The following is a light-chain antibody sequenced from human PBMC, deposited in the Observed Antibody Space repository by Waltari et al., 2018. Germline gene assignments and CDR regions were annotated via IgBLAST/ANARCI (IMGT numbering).Light chain of an antibody. J-gene: IGKJ5*01. CDR3: QQYGSSSIT. V-gene: IGKV3-20*01. CDR2: GAS. Sequence: EIVLTQSPGPLSLSPGEIVTLSCRANENIRSSYLALYQPKPGQAPRVLIYGASSRASDIPDRFSGRGSGRGFTLSISSLEPEDSAVYFCQQYGSSSITFGQGTRLEIK. CDR1: ENIRSSY.